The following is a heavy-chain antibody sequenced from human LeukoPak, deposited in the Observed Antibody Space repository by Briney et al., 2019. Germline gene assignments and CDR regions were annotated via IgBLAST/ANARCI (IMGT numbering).Heavy chain of an antibody. D-gene: IGHD3-3*01. J-gene: IGHJ4*02. CDR1: GFTFSSYA. CDR3: AKDSFITIFGVGSDY. CDR2: ISGSGGST. V-gene: IGHV3-23*01. Sequence: PGRSLRLSCAASGFTFSSYAMSWVRQAPGKGLEWVSAISGSGGSTYYADSVKGRFTISRDNSKNTLYLQMNSLRAEDTAVYYCAKDSFITIFGVGSDYWGQGTLVTVSS.